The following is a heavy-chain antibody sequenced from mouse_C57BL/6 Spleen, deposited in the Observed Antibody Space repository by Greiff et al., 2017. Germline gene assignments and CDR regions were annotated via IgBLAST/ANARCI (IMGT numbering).Heavy chain of an antibody. Sequence: DVKLVESGPVLVKPGASVKMSCKASGYTFTDYYMNWVKQSHGKSLEWIGVINPYNGGTSYNQKFKGKATLTVDKSSSTAYMELNSLTSEDSAVYYCARADGSSQAWFAYWGQGTLVTVSA. D-gene: IGHD1-1*01. V-gene: IGHV1-19*01. J-gene: IGHJ3*01. CDR2: INPYNGGT. CDR1: GYTFTDYY. CDR3: ARADGSSQAWFAY.